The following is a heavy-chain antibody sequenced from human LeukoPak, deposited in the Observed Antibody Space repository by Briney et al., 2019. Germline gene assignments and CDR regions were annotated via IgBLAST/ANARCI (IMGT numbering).Heavy chain of an antibody. CDR1: GGSISSGGYY. V-gene: IGHV4-31*11. CDR2: IYYSGST. D-gene: IGHD3-9*01. Sequence: SQTLSLTCAVSGGSISSGGYYWSWIRQHPGKGLEWIGYIYYSGSTYYNPSLKSRVTISVDTSKNQFSLKLSSVTAADTAVYYCASKRVLRYFDWSPRLDYWGQGTLVTVSS. CDR3: ASKRVLRYFDWSPRLDY. J-gene: IGHJ4*02.